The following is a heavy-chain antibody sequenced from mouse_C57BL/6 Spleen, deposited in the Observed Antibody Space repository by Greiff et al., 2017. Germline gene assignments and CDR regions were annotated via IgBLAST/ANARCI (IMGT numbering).Heavy chain of an antibody. J-gene: IGHJ3*01. CDR1: GYTFTSYW. Sequence: QVQLQQSGAELVKPGASVKLSCKASGYTFTSYWITWVQQRPGKGLEWIGYINPGSGSTNYNEKFKSQATLTADPSSSTAYMQLSDLTAEDSAVYYYAKGRGVMADWGQGTLVTVSA. V-gene: IGHV1-55*01. CDR3: AKGRGVMAD. D-gene: IGHD2-3*01. CDR2: INPGSGST.